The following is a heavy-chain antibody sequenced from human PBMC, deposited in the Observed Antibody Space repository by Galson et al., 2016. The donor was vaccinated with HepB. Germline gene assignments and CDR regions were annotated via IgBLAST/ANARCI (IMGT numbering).Heavy chain of an antibody. CDR3: ARDDTFLSPDAFEI. CDR2: IKKDGSEK. D-gene: IGHD2/OR15-2a*01. V-gene: IGHV3-7*03. Sequence: SLRLSCAASGFTFRNYGMAWVRQAPGKGLEWVANIKKDGSEKYYVDSVKGRFTISRDNANNSLYLQMNSLRAEDTAVYYCARDDTFLSPDAFEIWGQGTMVIVSS. J-gene: IGHJ3*02. CDR1: GFTFRNYG.